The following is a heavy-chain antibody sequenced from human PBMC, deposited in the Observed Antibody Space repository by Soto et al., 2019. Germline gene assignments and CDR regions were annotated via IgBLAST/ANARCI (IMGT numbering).Heavy chain of an antibody. D-gene: IGHD2-2*01. CDR1: GFTFSSYA. J-gene: IGHJ4*02. V-gene: IGHV3-23*01. CDR3: ATHSFGGGDIVVVPAAFDY. Sequence: GGSLRLSCAASGFTFSSYAMSWVRQAPGKGLEWVSAISGSGGSTYYADSVKGRFTISRDNSKNTLYLQMNSLRAEDTAVYYCATHSFGGGDIVVVPAAFDYWGQGTLVTVSS. CDR2: ISGSGGST.